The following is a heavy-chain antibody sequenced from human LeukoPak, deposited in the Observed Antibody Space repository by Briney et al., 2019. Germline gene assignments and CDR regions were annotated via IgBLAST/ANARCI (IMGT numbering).Heavy chain of an antibody. V-gene: IGHV3-30*18. CDR3: AKDEAYKYYYYGSGVNWFDP. J-gene: IGHJ5*02. CDR2: ISYDGSNK. Sequence: GGTLRLSCAASGFTFSSYGMHWVRQAPGKGLEWVAVISYDGSNKYYADSVKGRFTISRDNSKNTLYLQMNRLRAEDTAVYYCAKDEAYKYYYYGSGVNWFDPWGQGTLVTVSS. CDR1: GFTFSSYG. D-gene: IGHD3-10*01.